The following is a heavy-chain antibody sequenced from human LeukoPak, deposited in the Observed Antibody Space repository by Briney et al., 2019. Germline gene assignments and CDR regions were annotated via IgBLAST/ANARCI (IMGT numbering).Heavy chain of an antibody. V-gene: IGHV1-2*04. D-gene: IGHD1-1*01. CDR1: GYTFTGYY. CDR3: ARDSGGTGTGTQSAFDI. J-gene: IGHJ3*02. CDR2: INPNSGGT. Sequence: ASVKVSCKASGYTFTGYYMHWVRQAPGQGLECMGWINPNSGGTNYAQKLQSWVTMTRDTSISTAYMELSRLRSDDAAAYYYARDSGGTGTGTQSAFDIWGQGTMVTVSS.